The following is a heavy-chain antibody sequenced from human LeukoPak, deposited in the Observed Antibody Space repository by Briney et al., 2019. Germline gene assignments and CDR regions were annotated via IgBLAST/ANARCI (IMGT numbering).Heavy chain of an antibody. D-gene: IGHD5-18*01. CDR2: INPSGGST. Sequence: ASVKVSCKASGYTFTGYYMHWVRQAPGQGLEWMGIINPSGGSTSYAQKFQGRVTMTRDTSTSTVYMELSSLRSEDTAVYYCARLSAMVYTFDYWGQGTLVTVSS. CDR1: GYTFTGYY. J-gene: IGHJ4*02. V-gene: IGHV1-46*01. CDR3: ARLSAMVYTFDY.